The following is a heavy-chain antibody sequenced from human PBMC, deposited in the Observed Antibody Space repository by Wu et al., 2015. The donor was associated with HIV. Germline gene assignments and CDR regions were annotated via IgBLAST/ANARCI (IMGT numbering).Heavy chain of an antibody. CDR1: GGTFSSYA. CDR2: IIPIFGTA. V-gene: IGHV1-69*12. J-gene: IGHJ4*02. CDR3: ARARPNDSSGYYEFRLDY. D-gene: IGHD3-22*01. Sequence: QVQLVQSGAEVKKPGSSVKVSCKASGGTFSSYAISWVRQVPGQGLEWMGGIIPIFGTANYAQKFQGRVTITADESTSTAYMELSSLRSEDTAVYYCARARPNDSSGYYEFRLDYWGQGTLVTVSS.